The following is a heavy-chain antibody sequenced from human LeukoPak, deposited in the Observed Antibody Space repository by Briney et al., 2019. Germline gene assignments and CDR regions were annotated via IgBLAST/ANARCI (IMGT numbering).Heavy chain of an antibody. V-gene: IGHV3-48*04. CDR2: ISSSSSTI. J-gene: IGHJ4*02. CDR3: ARGPRYNWNDRRIEAGGYYFDY. CDR1: GFTFSSYS. Sequence: GGSLRLSCAASGFTFSSYSMNWVRQAPGKGLEWVSYISSSSSTIYYADSVKGRFTISRDNAKNSLYLQMNSLRAEDTAVYYCARGPRYNWNDRRIEAGGYYFDYWGQGTLVTVSS. D-gene: IGHD1-1*01.